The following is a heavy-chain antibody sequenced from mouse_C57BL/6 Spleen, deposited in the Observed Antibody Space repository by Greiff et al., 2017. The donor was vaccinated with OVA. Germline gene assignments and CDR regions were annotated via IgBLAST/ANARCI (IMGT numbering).Heavy chain of an antibody. D-gene: IGHD4-1*01. CDR3: ARWEGFFDY. CDR1: GYAFSSSW. J-gene: IGHJ2*01. V-gene: IGHV1-82*01. CDR2: IYPGDGDT. Sequence: LVESGPELVKPGASVKISCKASGYAFSSSWMNWVKQRPGKGLEWIGRIYPGDGDTNYNGKFKGKATLTADKSSSTAYMQLSSLTSEDSAVYFCARWEGFFDYWGQGTTLTVSS.